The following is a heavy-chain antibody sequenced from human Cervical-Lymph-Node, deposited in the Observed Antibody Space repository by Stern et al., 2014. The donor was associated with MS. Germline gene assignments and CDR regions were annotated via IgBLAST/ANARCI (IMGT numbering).Heavy chain of an antibody. CDR2: IYYSGST. V-gene: IGHV4-39*01. J-gene: IGHJ4*02. D-gene: IGHD5-24*01. CDR1: GGSISSSSYY. CDR3: ARVRLRWGEMDY. Sequence: QVQLQESGPGLVKPSETLSLTCTVSGGSISSSSYYWGWIRQPPGKGLEWIGSIYYSGSTYYNPSLKSRVTISVDTSKNQFSLKLSSVTAADTAVYYCARVRLRWGEMDYWGQGTLVTVSS.